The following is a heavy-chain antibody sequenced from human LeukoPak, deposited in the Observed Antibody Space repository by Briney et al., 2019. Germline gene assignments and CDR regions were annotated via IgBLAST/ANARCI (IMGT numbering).Heavy chain of an antibody. D-gene: IGHD3-22*01. J-gene: IGHJ4*02. CDR2: ISAYNGNT. CDR1: GYTLTSYG. V-gene: IGHV1-18*01. CDR3: ARVKEWLLLRLFDY. Sequence: GASVKVSCKASGYTLTSYGISWVRQAPGQGLEWMGWISAYNGNTNYAQKLQGRVTMTTDTSTSTAYMELRSLRSDDTAVYYCARVKEWLLLRLFDYWGQGTLVTVSS.